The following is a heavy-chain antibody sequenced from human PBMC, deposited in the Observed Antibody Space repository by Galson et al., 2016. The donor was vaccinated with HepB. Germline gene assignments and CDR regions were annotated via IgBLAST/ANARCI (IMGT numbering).Heavy chain of an antibody. D-gene: IGHD3-3*01. Sequence: SVTVSCKASGYTFTSYYIHRVRRAPRQGLEWMGVVSASDGRTSHSQEFQGRVAMTRDTSTNTIYLELSRLRSEDTAVYYRARGIFGVINITHPFDYWGQGTLVAVSS. V-gene: IGHV1-46*01. CDR1: GYTFTSYY. CDR2: VSASDGRT. CDR3: ARGIFGVINITHPFDY. J-gene: IGHJ4*02.